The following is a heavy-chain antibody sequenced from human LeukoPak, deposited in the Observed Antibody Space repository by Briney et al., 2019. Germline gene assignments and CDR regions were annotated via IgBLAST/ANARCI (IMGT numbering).Heavy chain of an antibody. CDR2: IYNSGST. Sequence: SETLSLTCTVSGDSFSYFYWSWIRQPPGKGLEWIGYIYNSGSTNYNPSLKSRVTISLDTSKNQFSLKLSSVTAADTAVYYCARVSSGSLNYWGQGTLVTVSS. D-gene: IGHD6-19*01. J-gene: IGHJ4*02. CDR1: GDSFSYFY. CDR3: ARVSSGSLNY. V-gene: IGHV4-59*01.